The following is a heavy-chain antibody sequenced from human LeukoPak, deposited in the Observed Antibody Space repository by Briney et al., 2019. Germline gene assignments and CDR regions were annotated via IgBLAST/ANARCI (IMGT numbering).Heavy chain of an antibody. CDR2: ISGSGGST. J-gene: IGHJ6*03. V-gene: IGHV3-23*01. D-gene: IGHD6-13*01. Sequence: PGGSLRLSCAASGFTFSSYAMSWVRQAPGKGLEGVSAISGSGGSTYYADSVKGRFTISRDNSKNTLYLQMNSLRAEDTAVYYCAREGYSSSWTVRYYYYMDVWGKGTTVTVSS. CDR3: AREGYSSSWTVRYYYYMDV. CDR1: GFTFSSYA.